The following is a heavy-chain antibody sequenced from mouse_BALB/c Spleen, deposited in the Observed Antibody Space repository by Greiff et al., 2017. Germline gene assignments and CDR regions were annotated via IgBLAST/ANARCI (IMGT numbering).Heavy chain of an antibody. CDR2: ISSGGSYT. Sequence: EVQLVESGGGLVKPGGSLKLSCAASGFTFSSYAMSWVRQSPEKRLEWVAEISSGGSYTYYPDTVTGRFTISRDNAKNTLYLEMSSLRSEDTAMYYCASYGYDDGAWFAYWGQGTLVTVSA. D-gene: IGHD2-14*01. J-gene: IGHJ3*01. V-gene: IGHV5-9-4*01. CDR3: ASYGYDDGAWFAY. CDR1: GFTFSSYA.